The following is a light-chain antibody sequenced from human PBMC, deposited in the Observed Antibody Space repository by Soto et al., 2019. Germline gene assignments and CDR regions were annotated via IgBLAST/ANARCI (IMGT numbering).Light chain of an antibody. V-gene: IGKV1-39*01. CDR3: QQRSNWPRT. Sequence: ASVGVSVPITCRAKHTIYSYLNWYHQKPGRAPTLLIYHTSRLQSEVPSRFSGSGSGTDFTLTISNLQPEDFATYYCQQRSNWPRTFGQGTKLDIK. J-gene: IGKJ1*01. CDR2: HTS. CDR1: HTIYSY.